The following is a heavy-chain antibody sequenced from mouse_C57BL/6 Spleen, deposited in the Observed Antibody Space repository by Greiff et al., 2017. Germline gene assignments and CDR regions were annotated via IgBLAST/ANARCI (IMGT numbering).Heavy chain of an antibody. V-gene: IGHV1-82*01. CDR2: IYPGDGDT. D-gene: IGHD1-1*01. CDR3: ARWDGSSSYYFDY. Sequence: VQLQESGPELVKPGASVKISCKASGYAFSSSWMNWVKQRPGKGLEWIGRIYPGDGDTNYNGKFKGKATLTADKSSSTAYMQLSILTSEDSAVYFCARWDGSSSYYFDYWGQGTTLTVSS. J-gene: IGHJ2*01. CDR1: GYAFSSSW.